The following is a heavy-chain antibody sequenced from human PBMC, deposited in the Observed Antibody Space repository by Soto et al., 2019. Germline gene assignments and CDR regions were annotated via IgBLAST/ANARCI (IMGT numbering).Heavy chain of an antibody. CDR2: ISWNSGSI. J-gene: IGHJ4*02. CDR3: AKELVDTAY. Sequence: PGGSLRLSCAASGFTFDDYAMHWVRQAPGKGLEWVSGISWNSGSIGYADSVKGRFTISRDNAKNSLYLQMNSLRAEDTALYYCAKELVDTAYWGQGTLVTVSS. CDR1: GFTFDDYA. D-gene: IGHD5-18*01. V-gene: IGHV3-9*01.